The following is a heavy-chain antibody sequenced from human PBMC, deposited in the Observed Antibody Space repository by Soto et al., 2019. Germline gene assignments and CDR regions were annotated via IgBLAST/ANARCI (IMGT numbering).Heavy chain of an antibody. J-gene: IGHJ4*02. D-gene: IGHD3-10*02. CDR2: ISAYNGNT. Sequence: ASVKVSCRASGYTFTSYGISWVRQAPGQGLEWMEWISAYNGNTNYAQKLQGRVTMTTDTSTSTAYMELRSLRSDDTAVYYCARDPSLWSGSVYYFAYWGQGTLVTVSS. CDR1: GYTFTSYG. V-gene: IGHV1-18*01. CDR3: ARDPSLWSGSVYYFAY.